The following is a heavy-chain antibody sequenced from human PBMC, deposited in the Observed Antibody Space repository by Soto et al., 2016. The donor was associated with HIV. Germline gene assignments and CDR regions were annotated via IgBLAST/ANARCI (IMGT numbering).Heavy chain of an antibody. CDR3: ANTPLGRDSGSYSGY. Sequence: EVQLLESGGGLVQPGGSLRPTCAASGSTFSLYAMSWVRQAPGKGLEWVSGISGSGGSTYYADSVKGRFTISRDNSKNTLYLQMNSLRAEDTAVYYCANTPLGRDSGSYSGYWGQGTLVTVSS. V-gene: IGHV3-23*01. CDR2: ISGSGGST. J-gene: IGHJ4*02. D-gene: IGHD1-26*01. CDR1: GSTFSLYA.